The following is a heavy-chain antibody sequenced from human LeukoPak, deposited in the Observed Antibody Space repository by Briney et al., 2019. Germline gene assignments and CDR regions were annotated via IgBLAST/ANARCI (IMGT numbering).Heavy chain of an antibody. D-gene: IGHD3-3*01. J-gene: IGHJ3*02. V-gene: IGHV4-39*01. CDR3: ASQYYDFWSGGNAFDI. CDR1: GGSISSSSYY. CDR2: IYYSGST. Sequence: SETLSLTCTVSGGSISSSSYYWGWIRQPPGKGLEWIGSIYYSGSTYYNPSLKSRVTISVDTSKNQFPLKLSSVTAADTAVYYCASQYYDFWSGGNAFDIWGQGTMVTVSS.